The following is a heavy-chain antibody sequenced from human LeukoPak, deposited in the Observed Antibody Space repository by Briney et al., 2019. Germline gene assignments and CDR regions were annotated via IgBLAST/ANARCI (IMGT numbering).Heavy chain of an antibody. J-gene: IGHJ4*02. Sequence: GRSLRLSCAASGFTFSSYGMHWVRQAPGKGLEWVAVISYDGSNKYYADSVKGRFTISRDNAKNSLYLQMNSLRDEDTAVYYCARVRVGVTRDYFDYWGQGTLVTVSS. CDR3: ARVRVGVTRDYFDY. CDR1: GFTFSSYG. D-gene: IGHD1-26*01. V-gene: IGHV3-30*03. CDR2: ISYDGSNK.